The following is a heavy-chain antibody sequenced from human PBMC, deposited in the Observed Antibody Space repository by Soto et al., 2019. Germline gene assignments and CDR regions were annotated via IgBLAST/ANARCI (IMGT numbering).Heavy chain of an antibody. CDR1: GGSFSGYY. D-gene: IGHD5-18*01. V-gene: IGHV4-34*01. J-gene: IGHJ4*02. CDR3: ARVNSYGYRADY. Sequence: SETLSLTCAVYGGSFSGYYWSWIRQPPGKGLEWIGEINHSGSTNYNPSLKSRVTISVDTSKNQFSLKLSTVTAADTAVYYWARVNSYGYRADYWGQGTLVTVSS. CDR2: INHSGST.